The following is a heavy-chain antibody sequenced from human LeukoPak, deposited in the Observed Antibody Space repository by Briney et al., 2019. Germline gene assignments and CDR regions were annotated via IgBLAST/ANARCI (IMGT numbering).Heavy chain of an antibody. J-gene: IGHJ4*02. CDR3: ARGRRSGSYKRDYFDY. Sequence: PSETLSLTCAVYGGPFSGYYWSWIRQPPGKGLEWIREINHSGSTNYNPSLKSRVTISVDTSKNQFSLKLSSVTAADTAVYYCARGRRSGSYKRDYFDYWGQGTQVTVSS. CDR2: INHSGST. V-gene: IGHV4-34*01. CDR1: GGPFSGYY. D-gene: IGHD1-26*01.